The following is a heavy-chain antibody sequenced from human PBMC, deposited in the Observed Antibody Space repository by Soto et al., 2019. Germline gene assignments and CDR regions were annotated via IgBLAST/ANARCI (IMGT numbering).Heavy chain of an antibody. D-gene: IGHD3-3*01. CDR2: IIPIFGTA. J-gene: IGHJ6*02. CDR1: GGTFSSYA. V-gene: IGHV1-69*01. Sequence: QVQLVQSGAEVKKPGSSVKVSCKASGGTFSSYAISFVRQAPGQWLEWMGGIIPIFGTANYAQKFQGRVTITADESTSTAYMELSSLRSEDTAVYYCARIRFLPPFAYYGMDVWGQGTTVTVSS. CDR3: ARIRFLPPFAYYGMDV.